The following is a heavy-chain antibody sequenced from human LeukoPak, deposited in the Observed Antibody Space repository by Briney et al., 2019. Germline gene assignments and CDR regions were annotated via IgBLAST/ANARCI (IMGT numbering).Heavy chain of an antibody. J-gene: IGHJ4*02. CDR3: VSSYETY. CDR2: INSDGSWT. Sequence: GGSLRLSCAASGNYWMHWVRQAPGKGLVWVSHINSDGSWTSYADSVKGRFTISKDNAKNTVYLQMNNLRAEDTAVYYCVSSYETYWGRGTLVTVSS. D-gene: IGHD2-2*01. CDR1: GNYW. V-gene: IGHV3-74*01.